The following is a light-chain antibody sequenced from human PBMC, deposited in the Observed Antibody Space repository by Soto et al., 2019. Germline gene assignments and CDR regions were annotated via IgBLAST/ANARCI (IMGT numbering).Light chain of an antibody. Sequence: QSALTQPPSASGSPGQSVTISCTGTTSDIGAYNYVSWYQQRPGKAPKLIIYEVTRRPSGVPDRIFGSKSYTTASLTVSGLQAEDEADYYGSSFACTNRVVFGTGTKATVL. CDR3: SSFACTNRVV. J-gene: IGLJ1*01. V-gene: IGLV2-8*01. CDR1: TSDIGAYNY. CDR2: EVT.